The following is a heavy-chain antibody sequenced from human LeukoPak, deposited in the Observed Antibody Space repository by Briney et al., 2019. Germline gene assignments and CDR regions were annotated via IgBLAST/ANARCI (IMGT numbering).Heavy chain of an antibody. J-gene: IGHJ4*02. CDR3: ARRGNWNYRE. V-gene: IGHV4-34*01. Sequence: SETLSLTCAVYGGSFSGYYWSWIRQPPGKGLEWIGEINHSGSTNYNPSLKSRVTISVDTSKNQFSLKLSSVTAADTAVYYCARRGNWNYREWGQGTLVTVSS. CDR2: INHSGST. D-gene: IGHD1-7*01. CDR1: GGSFSGYY.